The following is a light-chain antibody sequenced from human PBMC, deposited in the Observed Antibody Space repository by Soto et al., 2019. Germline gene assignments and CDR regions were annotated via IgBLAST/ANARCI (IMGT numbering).Light chain of an antibody. CDR2: EVS. CDR1: SSDVGGYNY. J-gene: IGLJ2*01. CDR3: SSYTSSSLGV. V-gene: IGLV2-14*01. Sequence: QSVLTQPASVSGSPGQSITISCTGTSSDVGGYNYGSWYQQHPGKAPKLMIYEVSNRPSGVSNRFSGSKSGNTASLTISGLQSEDEADYYCSSYTSSSLGVFGGGTQLTVL.